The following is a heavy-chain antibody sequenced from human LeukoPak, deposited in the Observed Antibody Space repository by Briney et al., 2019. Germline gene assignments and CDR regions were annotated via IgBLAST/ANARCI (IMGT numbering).Heavy chain of an antibody. D-gene: IGHD3-22*01. CDR3: ARDIYDSGDFRGDF. J-gene: IGHJ4*02. Sequence: GGSLRLSCAVSGFDFGDYTMHWVRQPPGKGLEWVSLISWNSGSIKYTESVKGRFTISRDNSKNSLYLQMSSLRTEDTALYYCARDIYDSGDFRGDFWGQGTLVTVSS. CDR2: ISWNSGSI. CDR1: GFDFGDYT. V-gene: IGHV3-43*01.